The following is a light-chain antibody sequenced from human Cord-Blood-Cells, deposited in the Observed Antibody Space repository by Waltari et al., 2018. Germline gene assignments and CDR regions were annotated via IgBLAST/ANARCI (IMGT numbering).Light chain of an antibody. V-gene: IGKV3-15*01. CDR3: QQYNNWPYT. Sequence: EIVMTQSPAPLSVSPGERATLSCRSSQSVSSYLAWYQQKPGQAPWLLIYGASTRATGIPARFSGSESGTEFTLTISGVQSEDFAVYYCQQYNNWPYTFGQGTKREIK. CDR2: GAS. CDR1: QSVSSY. J-gene: IGKJ2*01.